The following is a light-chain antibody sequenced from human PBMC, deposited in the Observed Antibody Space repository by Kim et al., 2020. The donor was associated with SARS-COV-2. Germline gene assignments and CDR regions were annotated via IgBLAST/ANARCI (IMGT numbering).Light chain of an antibody. V-gene: IGKV3-20*01. CDR2: GAS. Sequence: EIVLTQSPGTLSLSTGERATLSCTASQTISGNYLAWYQQTPGQAPRVLIHGASSRATGIPDRFSGSGSGTDFTLTISRLEPEDFAVYYCQQYGGSPWTFGHGTKVDIK. J-gene: IGKJ1*01. CDR3: QQYGGSPWT. CDR1: QTISGNY.